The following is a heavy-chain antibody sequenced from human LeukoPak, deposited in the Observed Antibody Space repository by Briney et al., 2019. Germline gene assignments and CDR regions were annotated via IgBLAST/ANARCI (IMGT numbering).Heavy chain of an antibody. J-gene: IGHJ4*02. D-gene: IGHD3-22*01. CDR2: ISGSGDNT. Sequence: GGSLRLSCEASGFTFSRYAMSWVRQAPGKGLEWVSGISGSGDNTYYADSVKGRFTISRDNSKNTLYVQVNSLGTEDTAAYYCAKGSYYDSSGSFYFDYWGQGTLVTVSS. V-gene: IGHV3-23*01. CDR3: AKGSYYDSSGSFYFDY. CDR1: GFTFSRYA.